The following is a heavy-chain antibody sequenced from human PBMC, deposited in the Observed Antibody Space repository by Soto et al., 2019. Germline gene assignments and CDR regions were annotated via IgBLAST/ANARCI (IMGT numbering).Heavy chain of an antibody. CDR3: ARSIVVVTALDY. D-gene: IGHD2-21*02. CDR2: INAGNGNT. CDR1: GYTFTSYA. V-gene: IGHV1-3*05. J-gene: IGHJ4*02. Sequence: QVQLVQSGTDEKKPGASVKVSCKASGYTFTSYAMHWVRQAPGQRLEWMGWINAGNGNTKYSQKFQGRVTITRDTSASTAYMELSSLRSEDTAVYYSARSIVVVTALDYWGQGTLVTVSS.